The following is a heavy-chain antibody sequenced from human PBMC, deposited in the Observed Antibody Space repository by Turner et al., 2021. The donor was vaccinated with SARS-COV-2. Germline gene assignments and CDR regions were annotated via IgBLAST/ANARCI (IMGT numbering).Heavy chain of an antibody. CDR1: GGSFSNHF. CDR3: ARVGSSLGARLNMGRPAITPKRSGIDF. Sequence: QVQLQQWGAGLLKPSETLSLPCAVYGGSFSNHFWTWIRQPPGKGLEWIGEIDQRGRTKYKSALESRVTISVDTPKKQLSLSLSSGTAAETAVYYCARVGSSLGARLNMGRPAITPKRSGIDFWGQGSLVTVSS. CDR2: IDQRGRT. D-gene: IGHD3-10*01. J-gene: IGHJ4*02. V-gene: IGHV4-34*02.